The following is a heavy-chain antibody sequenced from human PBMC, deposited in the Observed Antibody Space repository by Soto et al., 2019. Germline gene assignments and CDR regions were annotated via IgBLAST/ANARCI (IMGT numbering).Heavy chain of an antibody. CDR2: ISWNSGSI. J-gene: IGHJ6*03. CDR3: AKYVWSDYHYLAV. Sequence: GGSLRLSCAASGFTFDDYAMHWVRQAPGKGLEWVSGISWNSGSIGYADSVKGRFTISRDNAKNSLYLQMNSLRAEDTALYYCAKYVWSDYHYLAVSAKRSTVTGSS. V-gene: IGHV3-9*01. D-gene: IGHD3-3*01. CDR1: GFTFDDYA.